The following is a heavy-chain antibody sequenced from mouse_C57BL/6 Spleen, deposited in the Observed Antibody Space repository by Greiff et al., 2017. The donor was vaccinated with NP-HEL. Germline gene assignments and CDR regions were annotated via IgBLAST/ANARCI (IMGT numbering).Heavy chain of an antibody. CDR2: ISDGGSYT. Sequence: VQLKESGGGLVKPGGSLKLSCAASGFTFSSYAMSWVRQTPEKRLEWVATISDGGSYTYYPDNVKGRFTISRDNAKNNLYLQMSHLKSEDTAMYYCARFYDGYYYFDYWGQGTTLTVSS. D-gene: IGHD2-3*01. J-gene: IGHJ2*01. CDR3: ARFYDGYYYFDY. V-gene: IGHV5-4*01. CDR1: GFTFSSYA.